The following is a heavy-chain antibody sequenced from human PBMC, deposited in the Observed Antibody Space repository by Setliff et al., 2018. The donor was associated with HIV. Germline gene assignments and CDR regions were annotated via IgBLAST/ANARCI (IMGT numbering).Heavy chain of an antibody. J-gene: IGHJ3*02. D-gene: IGHD2-21*01. CDR3: ATGGIAGAFDI. V-gene: IGHV4-4*09. CDR1: GGSISSYY. CDR2: IYTSGST. Sequence: SETLSLTCTVSGGSISSYYWSWIRQPPGKGLEWIGYIYTSGSTNYNPSLKSRVTISVDTSKNQFSLKLSSVTAADTAVYYCATGGIAGAFDIWCQGTMVTVSS.